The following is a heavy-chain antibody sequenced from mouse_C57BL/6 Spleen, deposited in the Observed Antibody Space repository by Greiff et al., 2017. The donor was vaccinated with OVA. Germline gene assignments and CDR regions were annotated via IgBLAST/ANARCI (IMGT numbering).Heavy chain of an antibody. CDR2: IYPSDSET. CDR3: ARGGSNYGNDY. V-gene: IGHV1-61*01. Sequence: QVQLQQPGAELVRPGSSVKLSCKASGYTFTSYWMDWVKQRPGQGLEWIGNIYPSDSETHYNQKFKDKATLTVDKSSSTAYMQLSSLTSEDSAVDYCARGGSNYGNDYWGQGTTLTVSS. CDR1: GYTFTSYW. D-gene: IGHD2-5*01. J-gene: IGHJ2*01.